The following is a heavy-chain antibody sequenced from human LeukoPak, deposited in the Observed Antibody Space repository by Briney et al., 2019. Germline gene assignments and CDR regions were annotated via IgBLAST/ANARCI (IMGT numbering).Heavy chain of an antibody. V-gene: IGHV3-74*01. CDR1: GFTFTTHW. Sequence: GGSLRLSCGASGFTFTTHWIHWVRQAPGKGLVWVSRIKPDGSDTNYADSVKGRFTISRDNAKNTVYLQMNSLRAEDTAVYYCARDHSFGWGQGTLVTVSS. D-gene: IGHD3-3*01. J-gene: IGHJ4*02. CDR3: ARDHSFG. CDR2: IKPDGSDT.